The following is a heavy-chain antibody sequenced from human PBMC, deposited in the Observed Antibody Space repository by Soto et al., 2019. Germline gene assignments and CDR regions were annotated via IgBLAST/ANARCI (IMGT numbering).Heavy chain of an antibody. CDR3: GRDRRYSSSSWWFDP. J-gene: IGHJ5*02. CDR1: GFTFDDYG. D-gene: IGHD6-6*01. V-gene: IGHV3-20*01. CDR2: INWNGGST. Sequence: EVQLVESGGGVVRPGGSLRLSCAASGFTFDDYGMSWVRQAPGKGLEWVSGINWNGGSTGYADSVKGRFTISRDNAKNSLYLQMNSLRAEDTALYHCGRDRRYSSSSWWFDPWGQGTLVTVSS.